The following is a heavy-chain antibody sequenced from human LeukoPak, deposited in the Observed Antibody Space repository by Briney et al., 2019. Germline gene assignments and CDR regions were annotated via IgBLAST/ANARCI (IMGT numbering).Heavy chain of an antibody. CDR2: IYYSGST. CDR3: ARSAIAAAGNDAFDI. J-gene: IGHJ3*02. CDR1: GGSISSGSYY. D-gene: IGHD6-13*01. Sequence: SETLSLTCTVSGGSISSGSYYWGWIRQPPGKGLEWIGSIYYSGSTYYNPSLKSRVTISVDTSKNQFSLKLSSVTAADTAVYYCARSAIAAAGNDAFDIWGQGTMVTVSS. V-gene: IGHV4-39*01.